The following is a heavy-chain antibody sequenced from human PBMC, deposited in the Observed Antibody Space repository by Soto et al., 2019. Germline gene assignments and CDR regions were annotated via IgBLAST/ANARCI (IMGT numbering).Heavy chain of an antibody. J-gene: IGHJ6*02. D-gene: IGHD2-2*01. CDR3: ARLNQVEYYYYYYGMDV. CDR2: MNPNSGNT. Sequence: ASVKVSCKASGYTFTSYDINWVRQATGQGLEWMGWMNPNSGNTGYAQKFQGRVTMTRNTSISTAYMELSSLRSEDTAVYYCARLNQVEYYYYYYGMDVWGQGTTVTVSS. V-gene: IGHV1-8*01. CDR1: GYTFTSYD.